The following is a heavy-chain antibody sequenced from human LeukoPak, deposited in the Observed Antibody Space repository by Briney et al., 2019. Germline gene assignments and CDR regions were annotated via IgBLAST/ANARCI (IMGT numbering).Heavy chain of an antibody. J-gene: IGHJ4*02. Sequence: SGGSLRLSCAASGFTFSSYSMNWVRQAPGKGLEWVSSISSSSSYIYYADSVKGRLTISRDNAKNSLYLQMNSLRAEDTAVYYCASLGAYDFWSGYSSDYWGQGTLVTVSS. V-gene: IGHV3-21*01. CDR1: GFTFSSYS. CDR2: ISSSSSYI. CDR3: ASLGAYDFWSGYSSDY. D-gene: IGHD3-3*01.